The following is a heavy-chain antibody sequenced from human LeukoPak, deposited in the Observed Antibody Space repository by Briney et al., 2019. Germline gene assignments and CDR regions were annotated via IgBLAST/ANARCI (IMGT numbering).Heavy chain of an antibody. D-gene: IGHD5-18*01. CDR2: INPNSGGT. J-gene: IGHJ4*02. CDR1: GYTFTAYD. Sequence: ASVTVSFKASGYTFTAYDIHWVRQAPGQGLEWMGWINPNSGGTNYAQKFQGRVTMTRDTSISTAYMELSRLRSDDTAVYYCTRDVGSRYGHDCWGQGTLVTVSS. CDR3: TRDVGSRYGHDC. V-gene: IGHV1-2*02.